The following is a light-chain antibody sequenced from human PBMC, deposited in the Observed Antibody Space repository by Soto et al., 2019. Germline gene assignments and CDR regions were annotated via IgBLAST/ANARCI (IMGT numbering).Light chain of an antibody. V-gene: IGKV3D-20*02. J-gene: IGKJ5*01. Sequence: EIVLTQSPGTLTLSPGERATLSCRASQSVSNNYLAWYQQKPGQAPRLLIYGASNRATGIPDRFRGSGSGTDFTLTISRLEPEDFAVYYCQQRSNWPITFGQGTRLGIK. CDR1: QSVSNNY. CDR2: GAS. CDR3: QQRSNWPIT.